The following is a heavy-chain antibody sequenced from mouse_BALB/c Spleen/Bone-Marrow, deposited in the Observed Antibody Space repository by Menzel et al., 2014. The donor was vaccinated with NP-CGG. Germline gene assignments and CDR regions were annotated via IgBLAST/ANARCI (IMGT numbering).Heavy chain of an antibody. J-gene: IGHJ3*01. CDR3: ARGITTATFAY. D-gene: IGHD1-2*01. Sequence: QVQLKEPGPELVKPGASVKISRKASGYTFTDYYINWVKQKPGQGLEWIGWIYPRNNNTKYNERFKDKATLTVDTPSSTAYMQLSSLTSEDTAVYFCARGITTATFAYWGQGTLVTVSA. CDR1: GYTFTDYY. V-gene: IGHV1-84*02. CDR2: IYPRNNNT.